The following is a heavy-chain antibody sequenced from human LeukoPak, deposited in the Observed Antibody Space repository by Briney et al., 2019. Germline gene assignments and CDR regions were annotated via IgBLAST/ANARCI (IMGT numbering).Heavy chain of an antibody. D-gene: IGHD6-19*01. CDR1: GFTFSNYG. CDR2: IWYDGRTK. Sequence: GGSLRLSCAASGFTFSNYGMHWVRQAPGKGLEWVALIWYDGRTKFHADSVKGRLSISRDNSKNTLYLQMDSLTDEDTAVYYCAREWGRIAVAGGPGYWGQGTRVTVSS. J-gene: IGHJ4*02. CDR3: AREWGRIAVAGGPGY. V-gene: IGHV3-33*01.